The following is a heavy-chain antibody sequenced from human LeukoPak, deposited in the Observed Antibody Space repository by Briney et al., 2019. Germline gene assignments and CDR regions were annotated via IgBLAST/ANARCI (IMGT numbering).Heavy chain of an antibody. Sequence: GRSLRLSCAASGFTFSSYGMHWVRQAPGKGLEWVAAISYDGSNKYYADSVKGRFTISRDSSKNTLYLQMNSLRAEDTAVYYCARGNQNFDYWGQGTLVTVSS. CDR2: ISYDGSNK. CDR1: GFTFSSYG. V-gene: IGHV3-30*03. D-gene: IGHD3-10*01. CDR3: ARGNQNFDY. J-gene: IGHJ4*02.